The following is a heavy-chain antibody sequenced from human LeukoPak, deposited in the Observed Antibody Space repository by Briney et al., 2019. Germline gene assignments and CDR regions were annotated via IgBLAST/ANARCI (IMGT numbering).Heavy chain of an antibody. V-gene: IGHV3-21*01. D-gene: IGHD6-19*01. CDR3: ARGPSIAVARTYYYYYMDV. Sequence: GGSLRLSCAASGFTFSSYAMSWVRQAPGKGLEWVSSISSSSSHIYYADSVKGRFTISRDNAKNSLYLQMNSLRAEDTAVYYCARGPSIAVARTYYYYYMDVWGKGTTVTVSS. J-gene: IGHJ6*03. CDR1: GFTFSSYA. CDR2: ISSSSSHI.